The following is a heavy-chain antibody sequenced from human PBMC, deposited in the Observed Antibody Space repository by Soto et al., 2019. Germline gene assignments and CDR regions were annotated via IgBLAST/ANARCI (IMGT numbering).Heavy chain of an antibody. CDR2: INQDGTKI. J-gene: IGHJ4*02. Sequence: GCLSRMGPASGWRISSHWVIWVRQAPGKGLEWVANINQDGTKIHYVDSVKGRFTISRDNAKNSLHLQLSSLRADDTAVYSCARGEEWLLLSLQGVFDQWGQGTLVTVYS. D-gene: IGHD3-3*01. V-gene: IGHV3-7*03. CDR1: GWRISSHW. CDR3: ARGEEWLLLSLQGVFDQ.